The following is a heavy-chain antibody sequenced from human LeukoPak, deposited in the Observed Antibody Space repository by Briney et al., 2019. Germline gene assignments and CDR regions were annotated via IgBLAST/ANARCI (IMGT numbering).Heavy chain of an antibody. D-gene: IGHD4-17*01. CDR3: ARVVGGDEYFDY. CDR2: INPKSGGT. J-gene: IGHJ4*02. Sequence: ASVKVSCKASGYTFTGYYIHWVRQAPGQGLEWMGLINPKSGGTKYAQKFQGRVTMTRDTSISTAYMELSSLRSDDTAVYFCARVVGGDEYFDYWGQGTLVTVSS. CDR1: GYTFTGYY. V-gene: IGHV1-2*02.